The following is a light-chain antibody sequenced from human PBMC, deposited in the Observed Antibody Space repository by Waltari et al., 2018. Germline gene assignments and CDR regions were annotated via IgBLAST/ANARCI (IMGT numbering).Light chain of an antibody. CDR3: LQDYNHPLT. Sequence: AIQMTQSPSSLSASVGDRVTITCRASQGIRNDLGWYQQKPGKAPKLVIYAASSLQTGVPSRFSGSGSGTDFTRNISSLQPEDFATYYCLQDYNHPLTFGGGTKVEIK. V-gene: IGKV1-6*01. CDR1: QGIRND. CDR2: AAS. J-gene: IGKJ4*01.